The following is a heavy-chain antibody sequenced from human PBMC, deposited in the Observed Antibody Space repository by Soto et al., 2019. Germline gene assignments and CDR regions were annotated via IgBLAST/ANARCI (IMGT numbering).Heavy chain of an antibody. D-gene: IGHD1-26*01. CDR1: GFTFSSYA. CDR3: ARGLVGYSPSDY. CDR2: ISYDGSNK. J-gene: IGHJ4*02. Sequence: GGSLRLSCAASGFTFSSYAMHWVRQAPGKGLEWVAVISYDGSNKYYADSVKGRFTISRDNSNNTLYLQMNSLRAEDAAVYYCARGLVGYSPSDYWGQGTLVTVSS. V-gene: IGHV3-30-3*01.